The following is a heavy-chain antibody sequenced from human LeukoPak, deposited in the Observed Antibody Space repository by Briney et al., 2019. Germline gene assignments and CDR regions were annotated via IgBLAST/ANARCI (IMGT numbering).Heavy chain of an antibody. Sequence: SVKVSCKASGGILSKWSISWVRQAPGQGLEWVGTIIPEFDEAHYAQKLQGRVTISADDSATAAYMELRSLRSDDTAVYYCASGGVTVYSYGPDYWGQGTLVAVSS. CDR3: ASGGVTVYSYGPDY. CDR2: IIPEFDEA. CDR1: GGILSKWS. D-gene: IGHD5-18*01. V-gene: IGHV1-69*13. J-gene: IGHJ4*02.